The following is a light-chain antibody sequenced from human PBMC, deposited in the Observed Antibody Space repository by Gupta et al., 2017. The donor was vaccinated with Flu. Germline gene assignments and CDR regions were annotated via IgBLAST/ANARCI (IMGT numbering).Light chain of an antibody. CDR1: GSTIGSNN. Sequence: TISCAGTGSTIGSNNLCWYHRTPETAPKLLFYRNNQRPSEVPDRFSGSKSGTSASLTISGLRAEDEADYYCAAGDDSRSGVVFGGGTKLTVL. V-gene: IGLV1-47*01. CDR2: RNN. CDR3: AAGDDSRSGVV. J-gene: IGLJ2*01.